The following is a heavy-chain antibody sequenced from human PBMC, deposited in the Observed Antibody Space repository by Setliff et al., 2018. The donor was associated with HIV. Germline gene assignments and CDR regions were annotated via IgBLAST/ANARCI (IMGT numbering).Heavy chain of an antibody. J-gene: IGHJ4*02. CDR2: AYHSGRA. CDR3: AHSLLGAPMIDY. D-gene: IGHD3-16*01. CDR1: GYSISSGYS. V-gene: IGHV4-38-2*01. Sequence: SETLSLTCAVSGYSISSGYSWGWVRQPPGKGLEWIGNAYHSGRAFYNPSLESRVTISIDSSKNLFSLRLDSVTAADSAFYFCAHSLLGAPMIDYWGQGMQVTVSS.